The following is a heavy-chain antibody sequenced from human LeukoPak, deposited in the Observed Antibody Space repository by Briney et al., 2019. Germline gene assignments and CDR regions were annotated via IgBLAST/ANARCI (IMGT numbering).Heavy chain of an antibody. J-gene: IGHJ4*02. CDR2: ISDSGGST. CDR1: GFTFSSYA. Sequence: GGSLRLSCAASGFTFSSYAMSWVRQAPGKGLEWVSGISDSGGSTNYAASVKGRFPTSRDNSKDTLYLQMNSLRAEDTAVYYCAKEDSVRREFYYWGQGTLATVSS. CDR3: AKEDSVRREFYY. V-gene: IGHV3-23*01.